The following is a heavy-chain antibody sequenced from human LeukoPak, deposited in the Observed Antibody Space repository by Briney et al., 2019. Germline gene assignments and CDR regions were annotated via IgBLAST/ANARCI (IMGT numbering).Heavy chain of an antibody. Sequence: GGSLRLSCAASGFTFSRNVMHWVRQAPGKGLEWVALISYDGSNKFYADSVKGRFTISRDNSRNTLFLQMNSLRGEDAAVYPCAKGGIPTGPYYYFYYMDVWGKGTAVTVSS. CDR3: AKGGIPTGPYYYFYYMDV. CDR1: GFTFSRNV. V-gene: IGHV3-30*01. J-gene: IGHJ6*03. D-gene: IGHD3-10*01. CDR2: ISYDGSNK.